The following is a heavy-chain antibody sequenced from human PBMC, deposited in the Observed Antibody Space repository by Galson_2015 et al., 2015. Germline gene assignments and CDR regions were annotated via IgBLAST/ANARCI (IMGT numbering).Heavy chain of an antibody. J-gene: IGHJ4*02. CDR2: ISGSGGST. V-gene: IGHV3-23*01. CDR1: GFTFSSYA. D-gene: IGHD4-17*01. CDR3: AKDSGYGDYEVY. Sequence: SLRLSCAASGFTFSSYATSWVRQAPGKGLEWVSDISGSGGSTYYADSVKGRFTISRDNSKNTLYLQMNSLRAEDTAVYYCAKDSGYGDYEVYWGQGTLVTVSS.